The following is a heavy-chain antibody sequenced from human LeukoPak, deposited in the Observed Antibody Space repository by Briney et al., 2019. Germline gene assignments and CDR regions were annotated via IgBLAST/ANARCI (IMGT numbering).Heavy chain of an antibody. J-gene: IGHJ4*02. Sequence: GGSLRLSCAASGFTFSSYAMSWVRQAPGKGLEWVSAISGSGGSTYYADSVKGRFTISRDNAKNSLYLQMNSLRAEDTAVYYCARDWGNYYDSSGYPDYWGQGTLVTVSS. D-gene: IGHD3-22*01. V-gene: IGHV3-23*01. CDR1: GFTFSSYA. CDR3: ARDWGNYYDSSGYPDY. CDR2: ISGSGGST.